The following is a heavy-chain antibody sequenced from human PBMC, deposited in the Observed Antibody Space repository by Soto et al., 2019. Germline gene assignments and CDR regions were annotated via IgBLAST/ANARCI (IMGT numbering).Heavy chain of an antibody. J-gene: IGHJ6*03. D-gene: IGHD4-17*01. CDR3: AKFLDDYGENYMDV. CDR1: GFTFSSYA. V-gene: IGHV3-23*01. CDR2: ISGSGGRT. Sequence: GGSLRLSCAASGFTFSSYAMSWVRQATGKGLEWVSAISGSGGRTYYADPVKGRFTISRDNSKNTLYLQMNSLRAEDTAVYYCAKFLDDYGENYMDVWGKGTTVTV.